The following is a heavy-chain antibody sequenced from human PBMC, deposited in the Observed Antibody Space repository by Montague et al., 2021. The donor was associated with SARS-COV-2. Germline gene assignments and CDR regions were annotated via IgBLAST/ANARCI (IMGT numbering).Heavy chain of an antibody. D-gene: IGHD1-26*01. CDR2: ISYDGSNK. J-gene: IGHJ3*02. CDR3: SRSYGGSYLDAFDS. Sequence: SLRLSCAASGFTFSSYAMHWVRQAPGKGLEWVAVISYDGSNKYYADSVKGRFTISRDNSKNTLSLQMNSLRAEDTAVYYCSRSYGGSYLDAFDSWGQGTMVTVS. V-gene: IGHV3-30-3*01. CDR1: GFTFSSYA.